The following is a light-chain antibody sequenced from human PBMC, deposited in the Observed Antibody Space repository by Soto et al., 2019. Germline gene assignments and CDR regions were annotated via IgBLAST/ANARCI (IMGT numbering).Light chain of an antibody. CDR2: ETN. J-gene: IGLJ2*01. V-gene: IGLV7-46*01. Sequence: QAVVTQAPSLTVSPGGTVTLTCAASTGTVTTGHYSCWYQQKPGQAPRTLIYETNKKHSWTPDRFSGSLIGGRAALTLSGAHPDDEADYYCLLSYSHGVVFGGGTKLTVL. CDR1: TGTVTTGHY. CDR3: LLSYSHGVV.